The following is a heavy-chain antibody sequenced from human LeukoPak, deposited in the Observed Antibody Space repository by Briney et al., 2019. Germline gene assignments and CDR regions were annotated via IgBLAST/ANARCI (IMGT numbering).Heavy chain of an antibody. J-gene: IGHJ4*02. CDR2: IYPGDSDT. V-gene: IGHV5-51*01. D-gene: IGHD3-22*01. CDR1: GYSFTSYW. Sequence: GESLKISCKGSGYSFTSYWLGWVRQMPGKGLEWMGIIYPGDSDTRYSPSFQGQVTISADKSISTAYLQWSSLKASDTAMYYCARHGYYDSSGYYFDYWGQGTLVTVSS. CDR3: ARHGYYDSSGYYFDY.